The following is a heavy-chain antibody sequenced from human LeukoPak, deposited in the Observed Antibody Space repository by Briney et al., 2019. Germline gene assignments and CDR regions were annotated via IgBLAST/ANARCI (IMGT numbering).Heavy chain of an antibody. CDR1: GFTFSSYW. V-gene: IGHV3-7*01. J-gene: IGHJ4*02. CDR3: ARALIQLYAFLDY. CDR2: IKQDGSEK. D-gene: IGHD5-18*01. Sequence: GGSLRLSCAASGFTFSSYWMSWVRQAPGKGLEWVANIKQDGSEKYYVDSVKGRLTISRDNAKNSLYLQMNSLRAEDTAVYYCARALIQLYAFLDYWGQGTLVTVSS.